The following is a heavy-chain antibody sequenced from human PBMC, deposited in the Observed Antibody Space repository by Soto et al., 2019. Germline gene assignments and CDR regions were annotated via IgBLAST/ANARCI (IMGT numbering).Heavy chain of an antibody. J-gene: IGHJ4*02. CDR3: AKFGYDSSVYYFDY. CDR1: GFTFHNYA. V-gene: IGHV3-23*01. D-gene: IGHD3-22*01. CDR2: ISGSGGST. Sequence: EVQLLEAGGNLVQPGGSLRLSCAASGFTFHNYAMSWVRQAPGKGLEWVSAISGSGGSTYYADSVKGRFTISRDNSKNTLYLQMNSLRAEDTAVYYCAKFGYDSSVYYFDYWGQGTLVTVFS.